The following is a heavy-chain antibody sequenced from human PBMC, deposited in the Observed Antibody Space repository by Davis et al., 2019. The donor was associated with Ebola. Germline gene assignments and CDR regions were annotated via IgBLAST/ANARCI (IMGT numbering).Heavy chain of an antibody. CDR1: GYTFTSYA. J-gene: IGHJ4*02. V-gene: IGHV1-3*01. CDR2: INAGNGNT. D-gene: IGHD3-10*01. Sequence: AASVKVSCKASGYTFTSYAMHWVRQAPGQRLEWMGWINAGNGNTKYSQKFQGRVTMTRDTSTNTLYMELSSLTSGDTAVYYCVRDLRGWGDFDYWGQGTLVTVSS. CDR3: VRDLRGWGDFDY.